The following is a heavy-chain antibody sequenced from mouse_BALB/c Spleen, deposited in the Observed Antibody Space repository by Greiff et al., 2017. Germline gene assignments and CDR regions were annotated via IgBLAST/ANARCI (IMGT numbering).Heavy chain of an antibody. J-gene: IGHJ2*01. CDR2: ISSGSSTI. CDR1: GFTFSSFG. Sequence: EVMLVESGGGLVQPGGSRKLSCAASGFTFSSFGMHWVRQAPEKGLEWVAYISSGSSTIYYADTVKGRFTISRDNPKNTLFLQMTSLRSEDTAMYYCARDRGGSSLYFDYWGQGTTLTVSS. CDR3: ARDRGGSSLYFDY. D-gene: IGHD1-1*01. V-gene: IGHV5-17*02.